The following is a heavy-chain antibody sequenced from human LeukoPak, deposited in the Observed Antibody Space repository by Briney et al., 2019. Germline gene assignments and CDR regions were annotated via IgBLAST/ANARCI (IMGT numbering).Heavy chain of an antibody. Sequence: GGSLRLSCAASGFTVSSNYMSWVRQAPGTGLAWVSIMYAGGGTNYADSVKGRFTISRDNSKNTLYLQMNSLTAEDTAVYYCARSLYDSGSPKDYFDYWGQGTLVTVSS. CDR1: GFTVSSNY. J-gene: IGHJ4*02. CDR2: MYAGGGT. CDR3: ARSLYDSGSPKDYFDY. D-gene: IGHD3-22*01. V-gene: IGHV3-53*01.